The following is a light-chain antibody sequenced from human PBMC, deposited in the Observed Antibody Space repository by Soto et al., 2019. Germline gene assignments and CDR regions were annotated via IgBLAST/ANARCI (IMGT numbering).Light chain of an antibody. V-gene: IGKV1-5*03. CDR2: KAS. J-gene: IGKJ2*01. CDR3: QQYDRFPYT. Sequence: DIQMTQSPXTLSASVGDTVTITCRASQSISNWLAWYQQKPGQAPKLLIHKASTLESGVPSRFSGSGSGTEFTLTISSLQPDDFATFYCQQYDRFPYTFGQGTNLEIK. CDR1: QSISNW.